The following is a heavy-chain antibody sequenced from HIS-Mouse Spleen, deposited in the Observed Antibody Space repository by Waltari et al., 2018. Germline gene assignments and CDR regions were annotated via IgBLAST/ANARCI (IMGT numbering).Heavy chain of an antibody. CDR3: AREIPYSSSWYDWYFDL. J-gene: IGHJ2*01. D-gene: IGHD6-13*01. V-gene: IGHV4-39*07. CDR1: GGSIRSSSYY. CDR2: IYSSGST. Sequence: QLQLQESGPGLVKPSETLSPTCTVAGGSIRSSSYYRGWILQPPGKGLEWIGSIYSSGSTYYNPSLKSRVTISVDTSKNQFSLKLSSVTAADTAVYYCAREIPYSSSWYDWYFDLWGRGTLVTVSS.